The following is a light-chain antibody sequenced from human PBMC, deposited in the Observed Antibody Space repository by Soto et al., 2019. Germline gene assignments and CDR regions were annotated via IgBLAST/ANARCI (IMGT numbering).Light chain of an antibody. CDR2: RDN. V-gene: IGLV1-47*01. CDR1: SSNIGSNY. CDR3: AAWDDSLRGRL. Sequence: QSVLTQPPSASGTPGQRVTISCSGSSSNIGSNYIYWYQQLPGTAPKLLIFRDNQRPQGVPDRFSGSKSGSSASLAISGLRSEDEADYYCAAWDDSLRGRLFGGGTKLTVL. J-gene: IGLJ3*02.